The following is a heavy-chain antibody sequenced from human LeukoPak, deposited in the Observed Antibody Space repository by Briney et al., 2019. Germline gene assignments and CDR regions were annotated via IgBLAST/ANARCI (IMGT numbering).Heavy chain of an antibody. Sequence: SETLSLTCTVSGCSISSYYWSWIWQPPGKGLEWIGYIYYSGSTNYNPSLKSRVTISVDTSKNQFSLKLSSVTAADTAVYYCATAIRDSDILTGYLYYYGMDVWGQGTTVTVSS. CDR1: GCSISSYY. J-gene: IGHJ6*02. D-gene: IGHD3-9*01. V-gene: IGHV4-59*01. CDR2: IYYSGST. CDR3: ATAIRDSDILTGYLYYYGMDV.